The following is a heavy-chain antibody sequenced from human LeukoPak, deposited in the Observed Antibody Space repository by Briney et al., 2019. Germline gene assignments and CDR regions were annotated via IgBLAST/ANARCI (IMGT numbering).Heavy chain of an antibody. V-gene: IGHV4-59*01. CDR1: GGSISSYY. J-gene: IGHJ5*02. CDR3: AVAAAGTLFDP. CDR2: IYYSGST. Sequence: SSETLSLTCTVSGGSISSYYWSWIRQPPGKGLEWIGYIYYSGSTNYNPSLKSRVPISVDTSKNQFSLKLSSVTAADTAVYYCAVAAAGTLFDPWGQGTLVTVSS. D-gene: IGHD6-13*01.